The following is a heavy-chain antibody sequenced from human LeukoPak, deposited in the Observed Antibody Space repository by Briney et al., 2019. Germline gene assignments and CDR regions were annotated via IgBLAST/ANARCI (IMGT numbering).Heavy chain of an antibody. CDR3: ARDFRGQTH. J-gene: IGHJ4*02. D-gene: IGHD3-16*01. CDR2: MYSGGSI. Sequence: GGSLRLSCAASGFTFSSYNMSWVRQAPRKGLEWVSVMYSGGSIYYADSVKGRFTISRDKSRTTQYLQMESLRAEDTAVYYCARDFRGQTHWGQGTLVTVSS. CDR1: GFTFSSYN. V-gene: IGHV3-53*01.